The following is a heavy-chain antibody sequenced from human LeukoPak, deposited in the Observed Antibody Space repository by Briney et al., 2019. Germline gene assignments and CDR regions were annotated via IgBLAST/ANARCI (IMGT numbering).Heavy chain of an antibody. J-gene: IGHJ4*02. V-gene: IGHV3-21*01. CDR2: ISSSSSYI. D-gene: IGHD2-2*01. Sequence: GSLRLSCADSGFTFSSYSMNWVRQAPGKGLEWVSSISSSSSYIYYADSAKDRFTISRDNAKNSRYLQMNSLRAEDTAVYYCARGPPSGCSSTSCYLNYWGQGTLVTVSS. CDR3: ARGPPSGCSSTSCYLNY. CDR1: GFTFSSYS.